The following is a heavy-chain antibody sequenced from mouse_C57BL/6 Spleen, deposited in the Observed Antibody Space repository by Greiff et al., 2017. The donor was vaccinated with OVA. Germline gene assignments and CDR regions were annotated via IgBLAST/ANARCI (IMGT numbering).Heavy chain of an antibody. V-gene: IGHV1-69*01. J-gene: IGHJ2*01. CDR1: GYTFTSYW. CDR3: ARYPLDSSGYGFDY. Sequence: QVQLQQPGAELVMPGASVKLSCKASGYTFTSYWMHWVKQRPGQGLEWIGEIDPSDSYTNYNQKFKGKSKLTVDKSSSTAYMQLSSLTSEDSAVYYCARYPLDSSGYGFDYWGQGTTLTVSS. CDR2: IDPSDSYT. D-gene: IGHD3-2*02.